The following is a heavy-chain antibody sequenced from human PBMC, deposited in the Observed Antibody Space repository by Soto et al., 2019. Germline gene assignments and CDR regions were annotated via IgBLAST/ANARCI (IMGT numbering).Heavy chain of an antibody. CDR3: AREPRLLEF. V-gene: IGHV3-21*05. CDR2: ISRNSIYK. CDR1: GFTFSSYW. D-gene: IGHD2-15*01. Sequence: PGGSLRLSCAASGFTFSSYWMSWVRQAPGKGLEWVSNISRNSIYKNYGDSVKGRFTIFRDNAKNSLYLQMNSLRAEDTAIYYCAREPRLLEFWGQGTPVTVSS. J-gene: IGHJ4*02.